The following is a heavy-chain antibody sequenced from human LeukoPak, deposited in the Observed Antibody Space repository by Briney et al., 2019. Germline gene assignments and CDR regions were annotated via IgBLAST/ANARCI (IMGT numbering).Heavy chain of an antibody. V-gene: IGHV3-21*01. D-gene: IGHD5-18*01. Sequence: GGSLRLSCAASGFTFSSYSMNWVRQAPGKGLEWVSSISSSSSYIYYADSVKGRFTISRDSAKNSLYLQMNSLRAEDTAVYYCARTPTAMVPTDLDYWGQGTLVTVSS. CDR3: ARTPTAMVPTDLDY. CDR1: GFTFSSYS. CDR2: ISSSSSYI. J-gene: IGHJ4*02.